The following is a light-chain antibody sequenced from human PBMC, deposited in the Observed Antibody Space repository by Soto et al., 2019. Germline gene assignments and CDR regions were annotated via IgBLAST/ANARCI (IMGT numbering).Light chain of an antibody. CDR3: QQYGSSPGT. V-gene: IGKV3-20*01. CDR2: GAS. Sequence: EMVLTQSPGTLSLSPGEGATLSCRASQSVTSSYLAWYQQKPGQAPRLLIYGASSRATGIPDRFSGSGSGTDFTLTISRLEPEDFAVYYCQQYGSSPGTFGQGTKVDIK. CDR1: QSVTSSY. J-gene: IGKJ1*01.